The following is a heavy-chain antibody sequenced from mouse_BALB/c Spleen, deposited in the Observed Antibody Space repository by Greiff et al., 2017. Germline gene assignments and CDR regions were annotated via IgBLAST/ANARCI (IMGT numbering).Heavy chain of an antibody. V-gene: IGHV2-9*02. CDR2: IWAGGST. D-gene: IGHD1-1*01. CDR1: GFSLTSYG. Sequence: VKLMESGPGLVAPSQSLSITCTVSGFSLTSYGVHWVRQPPGKGLEWLGVIWAGGSTNYNSALMSRLSISKDNSKSQVFLKMNSLQTDDTAMYYCARGGSSYRYAMDYWGQGTSVTVSS. J-gene: IGHJ4*01. CDR3: ARGGSSYRYAMDY.